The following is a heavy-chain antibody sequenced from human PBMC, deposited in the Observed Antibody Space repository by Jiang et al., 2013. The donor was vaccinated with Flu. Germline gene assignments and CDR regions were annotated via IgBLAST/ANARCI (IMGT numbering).Heavy chain of an antibody. CDR3: ARWDRGSYLFFDY. Sequence: VQLLESGGGLIQPGGSLRLSCAASGFTVSSNYMSWVRQAPGKGLEWVSVIYSGGSTYYADSVKGRFTISRDNSKNTLYLQMNSLRAEDTAVYYCARWDRGSYLFFDYWGQGTLVTVSS. J-gene: IGHJ4*02. D-gene: IGHD1-26*01. V-gene: IGHV3-53*01. CDR1: GFTVSSNY. CDR2: IYSGGST.